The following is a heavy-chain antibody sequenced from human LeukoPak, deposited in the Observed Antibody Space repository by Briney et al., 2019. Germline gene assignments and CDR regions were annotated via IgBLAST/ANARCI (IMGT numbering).Heavy chain of an antibody. V-gene: IGHV1-2*02. D-gene: IGHD2-21*01. CDR2: INPNNGDT. Sequence: ASVKVSCKASAYTFTAQYMHWVRQAPGQGLERMGWINPNNGDTKYAQSFLGRVTMTRDTSTTTAYMELSSLRSDDTAVYFCASYPRSIPTPPFDYWGQGTLVTVSS. J-gene: IGHJ4*02. CDR3: ASYPRSIPTPPFDY. CDR1: AYTFTAQY.